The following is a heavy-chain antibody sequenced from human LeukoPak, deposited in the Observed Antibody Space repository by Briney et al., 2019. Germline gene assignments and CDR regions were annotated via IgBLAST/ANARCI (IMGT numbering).Heavy chain of an antibody. CDR2: IKSKTDGGTT. V-gene: IGHV3-15*01. CDR3: ARYCSSTSCYKPP. D-gene: IGHD2-2*02. J-gene: IGHJ5*02. Sequence: GGSLRLSCAASGFSFTNPWMSWVRQAPGKGLEWVGRIKSKTDGGTTDYAAPVKGRFTISRDDSKNTLYLQMNSLKTEDTAVYYCARYCSSTSCYKPPWGQGTLVTVSS. CDR1: GFSFTNPW.